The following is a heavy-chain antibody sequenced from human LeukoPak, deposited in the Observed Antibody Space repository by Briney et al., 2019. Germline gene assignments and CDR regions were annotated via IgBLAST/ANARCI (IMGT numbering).Heavy chain of an antibody. Sequence: GASVKVSCKASGYTFTKYEMHWVRQATGQGLEWMGIMNPGTGGTRNAQKFRDRVTMTRDTSSSTLYMELSSLRFEDTAVYYCARGGCSGNCYSAPYDFWGQGTLVTVSS. J-gene: IGHJ4*02. V-gene: IGHV1-46*01. CDR3: ARGGCSGNCYSAPYDF. D-gene: IGHD1-26*01. CDR1: GYTFTKYE. CDR2: MNPGTGGT.